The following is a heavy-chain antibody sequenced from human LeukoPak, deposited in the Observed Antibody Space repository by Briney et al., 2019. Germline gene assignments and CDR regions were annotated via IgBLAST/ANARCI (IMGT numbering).Heavy chain of an antibody. CDR2: IYYSGST. J-gene: IGHJ5*02. CDR1: GDSISSYY. V-gene: IGHV4-59*01. Sequence: PSETLSLTCTVSGDSISSYYWSWIRQPPGKGLEWIGYIYYSGSTSYNPSLKSRVTISVDTSKNQISLKVRSVTAADTAVYYCARTTEDCSSTSCYQYWFDPWGQGTLVTVSS. D-gene: IGHD2-2*01. CDR3: ARTTEDCSSTSCYQYWFDP.